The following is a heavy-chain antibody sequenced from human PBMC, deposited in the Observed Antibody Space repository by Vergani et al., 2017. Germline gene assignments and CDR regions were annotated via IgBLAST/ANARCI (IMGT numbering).Heavy chain of an antibody. Sequence: QVQLVESGGGEVQPGRSLRLSCSAAGFPFSDYGVHWVRQAPGKGLEWVSVISYEGNKKNYSASVKGRFTISRDNSKNTLYLEMNALRAEDTAVYYCARDFLTRVTTLDYYYMGVWGKGTTVTVSS. J-gene: IGHJ6*03. CDR3: ARDFLTRVTTLDYYYMGV. D-gene: IGHD1-1*01. V-gene: IGHV3-30*03. CDR1: GFPFSDYG. CDR2: ISYEGNKK.